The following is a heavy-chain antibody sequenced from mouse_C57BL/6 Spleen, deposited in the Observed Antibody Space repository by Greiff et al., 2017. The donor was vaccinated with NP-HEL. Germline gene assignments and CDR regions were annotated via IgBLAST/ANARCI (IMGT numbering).Heavy chain of an antibody. CDR3: ARHDYYGSSYGGWFAY. CDR1: GFTFSSYT. V-gene: IGHV5-9*01. CDR2: ISGGGGNT. Sequence: EVHLVESGGGLVKPGGSLKLSCAASGFTFSSYTMSWVRQTPEKRLEWVATISGGGGNTYYPDSVKGRFTISRDNAKNTLYLQMSSLRSEDTALYYCARHDYYGSSYGGWFAYWGKGTLVTVSA. J-gene: IGHJ3*01. D-gene: IGHD1-1*01.